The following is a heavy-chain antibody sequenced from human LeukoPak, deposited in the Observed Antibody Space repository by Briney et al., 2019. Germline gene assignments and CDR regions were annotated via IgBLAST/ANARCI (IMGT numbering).Heavy chain of an antibody. CDR3: ARVGSYGMDV. J-gene: IGHJ6*02. V-gene: IGHV3-48*01. D-gene: IGHD3-10*01. Sequence: GGSLRLSCAASGFTFSGYDMRWVRQAPGKGLEWVSYISTSSNTIYYADSVKGRFTISRDNAKNSLYLQMNDLRAEDTAVYYCARVGSYGMDVWGQGTTVTVSS. CDR1: GFTFSGYD. CDR2: ISTSSNTI.